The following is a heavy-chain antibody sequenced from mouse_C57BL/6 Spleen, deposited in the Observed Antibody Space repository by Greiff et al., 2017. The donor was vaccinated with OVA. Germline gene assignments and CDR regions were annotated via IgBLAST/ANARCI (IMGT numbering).Heavy chain of an antibody. CDR1: GYTFTSYW. Sequence: VQLQQSGAELVKPGASVKLSCTASGYTFTSYWMHWVKQRPGQGLEWIGMIHPNSGSTNYNEKFKSKATLTVDKSSSTAYMQLSSLTSEDSAVYYCARSGGNWYFDDWGQGTTLTVSS. CDR3: ARSGGNWYFDD. J-gene: IGHJ2*01. CDR2: IHPNSGST. V-gene: IGHV1-64*01. D-gene: IGHD2-1*01.